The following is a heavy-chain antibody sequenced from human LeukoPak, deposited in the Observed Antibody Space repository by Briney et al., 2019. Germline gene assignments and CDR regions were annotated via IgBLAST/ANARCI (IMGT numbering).Heavy chain of an antibody. CDR1: GFTFSSYE. Sequence: PGGSLRLPCAASGFTFSSYEMNWVRQAPGKGLEWVSYISSSGSTIYYADSVKGRFTISRDNAKNSLYLQMNSLRAEDTAVYYCARDKVDSYGLEYYFDYWGQGTLVTVSS. CDR2: ISSSGSTI. J-gene: IGHJ4*02. D-gene: IGHD5-18*01. V-gene: IGHV3-48*03. CDR3: ARDKVDSYGLEYYFDY.